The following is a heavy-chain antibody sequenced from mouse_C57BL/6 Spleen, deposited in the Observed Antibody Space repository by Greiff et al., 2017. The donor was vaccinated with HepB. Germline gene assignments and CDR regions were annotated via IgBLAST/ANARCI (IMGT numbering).Heavy chain of an antibody. CDR1: GYSFTSYY. J-gene: IGHJ1*03. CDR3: ARERYFDV. V-gene: IGHV1-66*01. CDR2: IYPGSGNT. Sequence: QVQLKQSGPELVKPGASVKISCKASGYSFTSYYIHWVKQRPGQGLEWIGRIYPGSGNTKYNEKFKGKATLTADTSSSTAYMQLSSLTYEDSAVYYCARERYFDVWGTGTTVTVSS.